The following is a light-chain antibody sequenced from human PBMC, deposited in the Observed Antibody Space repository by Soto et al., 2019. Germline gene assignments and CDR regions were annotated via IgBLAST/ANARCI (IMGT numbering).Light chain of an antibody. CDR2: DAS. Sequence: EIVLTQSPATLSLSPGERATLSCRASQSVSSYLAWYQQRPGQAPRLLIYDASYRATGIPPRFSGSESGTDFTLTISRLEPEDFAVYYCQQYGSSPRTFGQGNKVDIK. J-gene: IGKJ1*01. CDR1: QSVSSY. CDR3: QQYGSSPRT. V-gene: IGKV3-20*01.